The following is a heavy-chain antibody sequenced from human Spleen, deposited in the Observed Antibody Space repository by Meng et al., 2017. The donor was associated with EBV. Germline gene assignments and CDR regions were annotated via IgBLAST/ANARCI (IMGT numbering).Heavy chain of an antibody. CDR3: ARANLKDLLRTYFDF. D-gene: IGHD1-26*01. V-gene: IGHV4-4*02. J-gene: IGHJ4*02. CDR2: IHHSGST. CDR1: GGSISTDSW. Sequence: QLPESGSGLVKPSQTLSLPCVVSGGSISTDSWWSWVRQPPGKGLEWIGEIHHSGSTNYNPSLKSRVSMSLDKSKSQFSLRLSSMTAADTAVYYCARANLKDLLRTYFDFWGQGTLVTVSS.